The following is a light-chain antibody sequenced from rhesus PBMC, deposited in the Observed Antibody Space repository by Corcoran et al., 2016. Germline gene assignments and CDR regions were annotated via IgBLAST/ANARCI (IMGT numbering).Light chain of an antibody. Sequence: DIQMTQSPSSLSTSVGDRGTVTCRASQGINKELSWYQQKPGKAPTLLIYAASILQTGVSSRFSASGSGTDYSLSISSLQPEDVETYYCLQDYTTPYSFGQGTKVEIK. CDR1: QGINKE. CDR3: LQDYTTPYS. J-gene: IGKJ2*01. CDR2: AAS. V-gene: IGKV1-94*01.